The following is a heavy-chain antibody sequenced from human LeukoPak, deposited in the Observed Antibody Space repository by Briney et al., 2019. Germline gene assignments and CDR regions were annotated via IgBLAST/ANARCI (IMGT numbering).Heavy chain of an antibody. CDR3: AKESSWSAFFPFDY. CDR2: ISGGGDSA. D-gene: IGHD6-13*01. J-gene: IGHJ4*02. Sequence: AISGGGDSAYYADSVRGRFTISRDNSKNTLYLQMNSLRADDTAVYYCAKESSWSAFFPFDYWGQGTLVTVSS. V-gene: IGHV3-23*01.